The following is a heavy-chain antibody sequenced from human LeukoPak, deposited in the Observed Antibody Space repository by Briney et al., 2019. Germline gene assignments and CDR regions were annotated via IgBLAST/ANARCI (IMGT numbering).Heavy chain of an antibody. V-gene: IGHV3-7*01. CDR2: IKEDGSEK. CDR1: GFTFSDYW. D-gene: IGHD2-21*01. Sequence: GGSLRLSCAVSGFTFSDYWMSWVRQAPGKGLEWVANIKEDGSEKYYVDSVKGRFTISRDNAKSSLYLQMNSLRAEDTALYYCARELKALWRDYFDYWGQGTLVTVSS. J-gene: IGHJ4*02. CDR3: ARELKALWRDYFDY.